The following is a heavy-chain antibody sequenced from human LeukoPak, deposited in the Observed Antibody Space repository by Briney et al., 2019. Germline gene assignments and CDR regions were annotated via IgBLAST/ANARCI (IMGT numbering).Heavy chain of an antibody. V-gene: IGHV4-31*03. J-gene: IGHJ3*02. CDR3: ARGSGQSGYDYPGAFDI. CDR2: IYYSGST. CDR1: GGSISSGGYY. D-gene: IGHD5-12*01. Sequence: PSQTLSLTCTVSGGSISSGGYYWSWIRQHPGKGLEWIGYIYYSGSTYYNPSLKSRVTISVDTSKNQFSLKLSSVTAADTAVYYCARGSGQSGYDYPGAFDIWGQGTMVTVSS.